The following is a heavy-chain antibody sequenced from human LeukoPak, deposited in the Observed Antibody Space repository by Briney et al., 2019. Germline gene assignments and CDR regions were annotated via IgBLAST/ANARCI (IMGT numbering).Heavy chain of an antibody. J-gene: IGHJ4*02. Sequence: GESLKISCNGSGYSFPTYWIGWVRQMAGKGLGWLGIIYPGNSDTRYSPSFQGQVTISADRSISTAYLQWSSLKASDTAIYYCARRGWKYEFDYWGQGTPVTVSP. V-gene: IGHV5-51*01. D-gene: IGHD1-7*01. CDR1: GYSFPTYW. CDR2: IYPGNSDT. CDR3: ARRGWKYEFDY.